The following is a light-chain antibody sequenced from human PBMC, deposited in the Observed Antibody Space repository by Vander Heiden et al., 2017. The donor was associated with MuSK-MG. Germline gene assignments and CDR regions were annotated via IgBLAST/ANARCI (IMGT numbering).Light chain of an antibody. CDR1: QSVSSY. J-gene: IGKJ4*01. CDR2: DAS. Sequence: EIVLTQSPATLSLSPGERATLSCRASQSVSSYLAWYQQKPGQAPRLLIYDASNRATGIKARFSGSGYGTDFTLTISSREPEDFAVYYCQQRSNGHPGITFGGGTKVEIK. CDR3: QQRSNGHPGIT. V-gene: IGKV3-11*01.